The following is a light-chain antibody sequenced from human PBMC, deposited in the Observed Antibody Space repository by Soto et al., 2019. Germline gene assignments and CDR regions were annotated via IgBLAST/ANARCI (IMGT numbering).Light chain of an antibody. CDR1: QSLLHSNGNNY. J-gene: IGKJ5*01. Sequence: DIVMTQSPLSLPVTPGEPASISCRSSQSLLHSNGNNYLDWYLQKPGQSPQLLIYLGSNRASGVPDRFSGSGSGTEFTLTISSLQPEDFATYYCQQLNSFPITFGQGTRLEIK. CDR3: QQLNSFPIT. V-gene: IGKV2-28*01. CDR2: LGS.